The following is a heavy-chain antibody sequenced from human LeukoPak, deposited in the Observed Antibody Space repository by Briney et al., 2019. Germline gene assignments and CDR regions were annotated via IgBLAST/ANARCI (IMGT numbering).Heavy chain of an antibody. CDR2: ISAYNGNT. CDR1: GYTFTSYG. D-gene: IGHD6-6*01. J-gene: IGHJ6*03. CDR3: ARAKSSSFYYYYYYMDV. V-gene: IGHV1-18*01. Sequence: ASVKVSCKASGYTFTSYGISWVRQAPGQGLEWMGWISAYNGNTNYAQKLQGRVTMTTDTSTSTAYMELSSLRSEDTAVYYCARAKSSSFYYYYYYMDVWGKGTTVTVSS.